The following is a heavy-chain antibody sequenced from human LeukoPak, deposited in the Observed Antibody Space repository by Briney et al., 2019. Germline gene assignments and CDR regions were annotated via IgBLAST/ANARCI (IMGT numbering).Heavy chain of an antibody. V-gene: IGHV3-7*01. CDR3: VRDRCSSSWYRYYFDY. J-gene: IGHJ4*02. CDR2: IKQDGNEK. D-gene: IGHD6-13*01. CDR1: GFTFSSFW. Sequence: GGSLRLSCAASGFTFSSFWMSWVRQAPGKGLEWVANIKQDGNEKYYVDSVKGRFTISRDNAKNSLYLQMNSLRAEDTAVYYCVRDRCSSSWYRYYFDYWGQGTLVTVSS.